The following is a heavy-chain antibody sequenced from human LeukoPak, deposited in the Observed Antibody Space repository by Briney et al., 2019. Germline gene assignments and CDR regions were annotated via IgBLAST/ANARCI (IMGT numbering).Heavy chain of an antibody. CDR1: GFTFSSYG. D-gene: IGHD1-1*01. CDR3: ARWDPRTTDFDY. J-gene: IGHJ4*02. CDR2: IWHDGRNK. Sequence: GGSLRLSCVASGFTFSSYGMHWVRQAPGKGLEWVAVIWHDGRNKYYADSMKGRFTVSRDNPKSTLYLQMNSLTAEDTALYYCARWDPRTTDFDYWGQGTLVTVSS. V-gene: IGHV3-33*01.